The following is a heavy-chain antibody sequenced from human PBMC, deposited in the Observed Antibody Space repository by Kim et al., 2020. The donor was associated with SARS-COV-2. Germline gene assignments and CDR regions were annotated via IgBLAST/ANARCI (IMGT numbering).Heavy chain of an antibody. Sequence: SETLSLTCTVSGGSISSYYWSWIRQPPGKGLEWIGYIYYSGSTNYNPSLKSRVTISVDTSKNQFSLKLSSVTAADTAVYYCAREDIEVGATSWGQGTLVT. CDR3: AREDIEVGATS. D-gene: IGHD1-26*01. J-gene: IGHJ4*02. V-gene: IGHV4-59*01. CDR1: GGSISSYY. CDR2: IYYSGST.